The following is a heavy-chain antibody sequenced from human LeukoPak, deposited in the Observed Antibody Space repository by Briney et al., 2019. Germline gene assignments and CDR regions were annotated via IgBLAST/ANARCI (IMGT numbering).Heavy chain of an antibody. CDR2: IIPILGIA. Sequence: ASVKVSCKASGGTFSSYAISWVRQAPGQGLEWMGRIIPILGIANYAQKFQGRVTITADKSTSTAYMELRSLRSDDTAVYYCARDGGGPLGEPTDYFDYWGQGTLVTVSS. CDR1: GGTFSSYA. J-gene: IGHJ4*02. V-gene: IGHV1-69*04. D-gene: IGHD3-16*01. CDR3: ARDGGGPLGEPTDYFDY.